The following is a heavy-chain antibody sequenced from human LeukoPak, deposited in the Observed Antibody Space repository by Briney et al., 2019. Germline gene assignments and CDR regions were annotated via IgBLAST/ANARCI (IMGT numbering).Heavy chain of an antibody. J-gene: IGHJ6*03. CDR1: GGSFSGYY. Sequence: SETLSLTCAVYGGSFSGYYWSWIRQPPGKGLEWIGEINHSGSTNYNPSLKSRVTISVDTSKNQFSLKLSSVTAADTAVYYRARGAVSKSYYDSSGYFNYYMDVWGKGTTVTVSS. CDR2: INHSGST. CDR3: ARGAVSKSYYDSSGYFNYYMDV. D-gene: IGHD3-22*01. V-gene: IGHV4-34*01.